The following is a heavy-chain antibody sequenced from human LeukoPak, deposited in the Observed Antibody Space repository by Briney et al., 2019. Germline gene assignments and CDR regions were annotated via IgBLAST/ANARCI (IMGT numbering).Heavy chain of an antibody. CDR2: ISTSTTTI. CDR1: EFTFSSYS. J-gene: IGHJ4*02. Sequence: GSLRLSCEASEFTFSSYSMNWVRQAPGKGLEWISYISTSTTTIYYANSVKGRFTISRDNAKKSLYLQMNSLRVEDTGVYYCASWGEGALDNWGQGTLVTVSS. CDR3: ASWGEGALDN. V-gene: IGHV3-48*01. D-gene: IGHD1-26*01.